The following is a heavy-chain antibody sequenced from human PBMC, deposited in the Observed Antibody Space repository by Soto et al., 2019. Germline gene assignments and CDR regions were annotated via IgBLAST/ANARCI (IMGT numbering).Heavy chain of an antibody. CDR2: INPNSGGT. V-gene: IGHV1-2*02. D-gene: IGHD3-3*01. CDR3: ARDRGKAIFEVVTRHIYYCYYGMDV. Sequence: ASVKVSCKASGYTFTGYYMHWVRQAPGQGLEWMGWINPNSGGTNYAQKFQGRVTMTRDTSISTAYMEPSRLRSDDTAVYYCARDRGKAIFEVVTRHIYYCYYGMDVWGQGTTVTVSS. CDR1: GYTFTGYY. J-gene: IGHJ6*02.